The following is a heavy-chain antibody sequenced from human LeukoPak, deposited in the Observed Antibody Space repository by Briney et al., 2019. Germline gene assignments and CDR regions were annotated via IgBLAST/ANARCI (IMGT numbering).Heavy chain of an antibody. J-gene: IGHJ4*02. D-gene: IGHD6-19*01. CDR3: ARLAVALFDY. Sequence: SETLSLTCSVSGGSIITYYWSWIRQPAGKGLEWIGRIYTSGTTNYNPSLKSRVTMPVDTSKNQFSLKLSSVTAADTAVYYCARLAVALFDYWGQGTLVTVSS. CDR2: IYTSGTT. CDR1: GGSIITYY. V-gene: IGHV4-4*07.